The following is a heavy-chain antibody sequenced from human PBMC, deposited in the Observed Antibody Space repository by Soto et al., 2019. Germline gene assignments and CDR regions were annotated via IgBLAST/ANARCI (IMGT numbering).Heavy chain of an antibody. CDR2: INSDGSST. Sequence: EVQLVESGGGLVQPGGSLRLSCVASGFTFSSYWMHWVRQAPGKGLVWVSRINSDGSSTSYADSVKGRFTISRDNAKNTLYLQMNSLRAEDTAVYYCARGKRWLQLPLDYWGQGTLVTVSS. CDR1: GFTFSSYW. V-gene: IGHV3-74*01. D-gene: IGHD5-12*01. J-gene: IGHJ4*02. CDR3: ARGKRWLQLPLDY.